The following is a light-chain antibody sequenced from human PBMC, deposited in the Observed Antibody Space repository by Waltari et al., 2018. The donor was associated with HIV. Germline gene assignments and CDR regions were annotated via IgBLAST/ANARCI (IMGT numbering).Light chain of an antibody. J-gene: IGLJ3*02. V-gene: IGLV3-21*04. CDR3: QVWDSSSDNPV. Sequence: SYVLTQAPSVSVAPGRTARITCGGNNIGSKSVHWYQKKPGQAPVLVMYDDSERPSGIPGRISGSNSGNTATLTIRRVEAGDEADYYCQVWDSSSDNPVFGGGTKLTVL. CDR1: NIGSKS. CDR2: DDS.